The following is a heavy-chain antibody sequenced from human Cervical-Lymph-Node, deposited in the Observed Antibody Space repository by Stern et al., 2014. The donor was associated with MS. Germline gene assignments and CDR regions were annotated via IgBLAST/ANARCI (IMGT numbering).Heavy chain of an antibody. D-gene: IGHD1-26*01. CDR2: IYPNSAAT. CDR3: ARISLGSGIDY. J-gene: IGHJ4*02. Sequence: QMQLVQSGAGVNQPGASMKVTCQASENTFTGYYIHWVRQAPGQGLEWMGWIYPNSAATNYAQRFQDRVSLTSDTSNTLAYMELDRLTSDDTAVYYCARISLGSGIDYWGQGSLVTVSS. CDR1: ENTFTGYY. V-gene: IGHV1-2*02.